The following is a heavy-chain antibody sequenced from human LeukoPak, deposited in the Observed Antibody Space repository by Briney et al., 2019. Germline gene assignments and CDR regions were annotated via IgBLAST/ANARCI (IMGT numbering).Heavy chain of an antibody. Sequence: TGGSLRLSCAASGFTVSTNYMSWVRQAPGRGLEWVSVIFSDGTTHYADSVKGRFTISRDNSKNTVYLQMNSLRAEDTAVYYCAKENDFVYWGQGTLVTVSS. CDR2: IFSDGTT. D-gene: IGHD3-3*01. J-gene: IGHJ4*02. CDR3: AKENDFVY. V-gene: IGHV3-53*05. CDR1: GFTVSTNY.